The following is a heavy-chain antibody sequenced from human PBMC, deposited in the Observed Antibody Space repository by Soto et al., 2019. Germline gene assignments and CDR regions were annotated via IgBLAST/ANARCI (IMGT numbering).Heavy chain of an antibody. V-gene: IGHV1-2*02. CDR2: INPNSGGT. CDR1: GYTFTGYY. J-gene: IGHJ4*02. Sequence: QVQLVQSGAEVKKPGASVKVSCKASGYTFTGYYMHWVRQAPGQGLEWMGWINPNSGGTNYAQKFQGRVTMTRDTSISTAYMELSRLRSDDTAVYYCARGSWIQLWNDPELNFDYWGQGTLVTVSS. CDR3: ARGSWIQLWNDPELNFDY. D-gene: IGHD5-18*01.